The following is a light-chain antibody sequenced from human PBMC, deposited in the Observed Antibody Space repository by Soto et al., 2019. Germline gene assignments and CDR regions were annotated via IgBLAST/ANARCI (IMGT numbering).Light chain of an antibody. CDR1: QSVSSNY. J-gene: IGKJ1*01. Sequence: ETVLTQSPGTLSLSPGERTTLSCRASQSVSSNYLAWYQQKPGQAPRLLIYGASSRATGIPDRFSGSGSGTDFTLTIRRLEPEDFVVYYCQQYGNPPWTFGQGTKVDIK. CDR3: QQYGNPPWT. V-gene: IGKV3-20*01. CDR2: GAS.